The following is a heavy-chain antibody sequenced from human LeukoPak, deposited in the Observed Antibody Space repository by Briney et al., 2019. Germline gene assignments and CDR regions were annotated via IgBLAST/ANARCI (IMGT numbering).Heavy chain of an antibody. CDR1: GFTFSSYG. D-gene: IGHD4-23*01. V-gene: IGHV3-30*18. Sequence: GGSLRLSCAASGFTFSSYGMHWVRQAPGKGLEWVAVISYDGSNKYYADSVKGRFTISRDNSKNTLYLQMNSLRAEDTAVYYCAKIGDYGGNRYFDYWGQGTLVTVSS. CDR2: ISYDGSNK. J-gene: IGHJ4*02. CDR3: AKIGDYGGNRYFDY.